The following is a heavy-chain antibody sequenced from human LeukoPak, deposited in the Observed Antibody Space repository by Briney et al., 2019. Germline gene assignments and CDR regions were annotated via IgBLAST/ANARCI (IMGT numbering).Heavy chain of an antibody. V-gene: IGHV3-30-3*01. D-gene: IGHD5-24*01. CDR1: GFTFSSYA. CDR3: ARGGDRDGWSPT. Sequence: GGSLRLSCAASGFTFSSYAMHWVRQAPGKGLEWVAVISYDGSNKYYADSVKGRFTISRDNAKNSLYLEMNSLRAEDTAVYYCARGGDRDGWSPTWGQGTLVTVSS. J-gene: IGHJ5*02. CDR2: ISYDGSNK.